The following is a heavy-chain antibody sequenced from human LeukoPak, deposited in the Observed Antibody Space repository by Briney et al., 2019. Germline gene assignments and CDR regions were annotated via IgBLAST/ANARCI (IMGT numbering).Heavy chain of an antibody. Sequence: SETLSLTCAVYGESLSGYHWSWIRQPPGNGPEWIGEINYRGSTNYNPSLKSRVTISLDTSKNQFSLKLSSVTAADTAIYYCARGNLEWAAGTRWFDPWGQGTLVTVSS. CDR3: ARGNLEWAAGTRWFDP. V-gene: IGHV4-34*01. D-gene: IGHD6-13*01. J-gene: IGHJ5*02. CDR1: GESLSGYH. CDR2: INYRGST.